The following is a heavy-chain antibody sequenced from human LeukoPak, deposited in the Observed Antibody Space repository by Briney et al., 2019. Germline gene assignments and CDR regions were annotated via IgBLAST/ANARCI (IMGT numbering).Heavy chain of an antibody. CDR3: ATMPTIAAAGTEIGY. Sequence: GGSLRLSCAASGFTFSSYAMSWVRQAPGKGLEWVSAISGSGGSTYYADSVKGRFTISRDNSKNTLYLQMNSLRAEDTAVYYCATMPTIAAAGTEIGYWGQGTLVTVSS. J-gene: IGHJ4*02. D-gene: IGHD6-13*01. CDR1: GFTFSSYA. V-gene: IGHV3-23*01. CDR2: ISGSGGST.